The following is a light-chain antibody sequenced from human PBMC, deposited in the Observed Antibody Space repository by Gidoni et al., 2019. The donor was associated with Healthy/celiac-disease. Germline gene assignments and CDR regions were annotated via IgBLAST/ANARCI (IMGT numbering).Light chain of an antibody. CDR1: SSNIGNNY. V-gene: IGLV1-51*02. Sequence: QSVLTQPPSVPAAPGQKVTIPFSGSSSNIGNNYVSWYQPLPGTAPKLLIYENNKRPSGIPDRFSGSKSGTSATLGITGLQTGDEADYYCGTWDSSLSAGVFGTGTKVTVL. J-gene: IGLJ1*01. CDR2: ENN. CDR3: GTWDSSLSAGV.